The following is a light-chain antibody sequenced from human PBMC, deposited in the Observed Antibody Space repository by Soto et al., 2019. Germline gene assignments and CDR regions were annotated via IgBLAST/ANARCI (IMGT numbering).Light chain of an antibody. V-gene: IGKV1-27*01. J-gene: IGKJ1*01. Sequence: DIQMTQSPSSQSASVGDRVTITCRATQGISNYLAWYQQKPGKVPKLLIYAASTLQSGVPSRFSGSGSGTDFTLTISSLQPEDVATYYCQKYDSALGTFGQGTKVEIK. CDR1: QGISNY. CDR3: QKYDSALGT. CDR2: AAS.